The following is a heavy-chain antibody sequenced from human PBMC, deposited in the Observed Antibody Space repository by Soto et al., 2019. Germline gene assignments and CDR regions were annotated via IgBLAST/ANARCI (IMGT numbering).Heavy chain of an antibody. CDR1: GFSLDTWGVG. J-gene: IGHJ4*02. CDR2: IYWDDDK. V-gene: IGHV2-5*02. CDR3: ARALGSWGSYYFDH. Sequence: QTTLKESGPTLVRPTQTLTLTCTVSGFSLDTWGVGVGWIRQSPGKAPEWLALIYWDDDKRYSPSLKNRLTITKDTSKNQVVLTVTNMDPVDTVTYYCARALGSWGSYYFDHRGQGTLVTVSS. D-gene: IGHD3-16*01.